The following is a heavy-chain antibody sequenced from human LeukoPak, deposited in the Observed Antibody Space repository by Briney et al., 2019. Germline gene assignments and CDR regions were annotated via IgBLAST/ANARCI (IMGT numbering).Heavy chain of an antibody. CDR3: ARDNAGYSYGLDY. V-gene: IGHV3-33*01. Sequence: GGSLRLSCAASGFIFGNDAMDWVRQALGEGLEWVAFIWSDGSNKYYADSVKGRFTISRDNSKNTLYLQMNSLRVEDTAVYYCARDNAGYSYGLDYWGQGTLVTVSS. CDR1: GFIFGNDA. CDR2: IWSDGSNK. D-gene: IGHD5-18*01. J-gene: IGHJ4*02.